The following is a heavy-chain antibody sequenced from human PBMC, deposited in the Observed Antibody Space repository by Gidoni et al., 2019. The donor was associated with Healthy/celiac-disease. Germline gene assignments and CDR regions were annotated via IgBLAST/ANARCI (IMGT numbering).Heavy chain of an antibody. CDR1: AGSIRTYY. Sequence: QVHLQESGPGLVKPSATLSLTCTVPAGSIRTYYWSWIRQPPGKGLEWIGYIYYSGSTNYNPSLKSRVTISVDTSKSQFSLKLSAVTAADTAVYYCAREGRWSSEDWYFDLWGRGTLVTVSS. CDR2: IYYSGST. V-gene: IGHV4-59*01. CDR3: AREGRWSSEDWYFDL. J-gene: IGHJ2*01. D-gene: IGHD2-2*01.